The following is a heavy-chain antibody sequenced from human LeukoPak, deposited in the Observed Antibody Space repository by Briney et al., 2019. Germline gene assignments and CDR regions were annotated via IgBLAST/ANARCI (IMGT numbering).Heavy chain of an antibody. CDR1: GGSISSYY. D-gene: IGHD3-22*01. CDR2: IYHSGST. J-gene: IGHJ3*02. V-gene: IGHV4-38-2*02. Sequence: SETLSLTCTVSGGSISSYYWSWIRQPPGKGLEWIGSIYHSGSTYYNPSLKSRVTISVDTSKNQFSLKLSSVTAADTAVYYCARADSSGYYLYDAFDIWGQGTMVTVSS. CDR3: ARADSSGYYLYDAFDI.